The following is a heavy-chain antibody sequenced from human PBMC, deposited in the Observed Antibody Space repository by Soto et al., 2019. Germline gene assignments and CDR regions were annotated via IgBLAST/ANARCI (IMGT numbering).Heavy chain of an antibody. CDR2: IYYSGST. CDR1: GGSISSSSYY. J-gene: IGHJ6*03. CDR3: ARHRRAPGHYYYYYMDV. V-gene: IGHV4-39*01. Sequence: SETLSLTCTVSGGSISSSSYYWGWIRQPPGKGLEWIGSIYYSGSTYYNPSLKSRVTISVDTSKNQFSLKLSSVTAADTAVYYCARHRRAPGHYYYYYMDVWGKGTTVTVSS. D-gene: IGHD7-27*01.